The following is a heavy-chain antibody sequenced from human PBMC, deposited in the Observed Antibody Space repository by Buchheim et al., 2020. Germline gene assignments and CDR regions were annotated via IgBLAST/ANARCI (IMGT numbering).Heavy chain of an antibody. V-gene: IGHV4-61*01. CDR1: GGSVSSGSYY. Sequence: QVQLQESGPGLVKPSETLSLTCTVSGGSVSSGSYYWSWIRQPPGKGLEWIGYIYYSGSTNYNPSLKSRVTISVDTSKNQFSLKLSSVTAADTAVYYCAREATRYGMDVWGQGTT. CDR3: AREATRYGMDV. CDR2: IYYSGST. J-gene: IGHJ6*02. D-gene: IGHD1-1*01.